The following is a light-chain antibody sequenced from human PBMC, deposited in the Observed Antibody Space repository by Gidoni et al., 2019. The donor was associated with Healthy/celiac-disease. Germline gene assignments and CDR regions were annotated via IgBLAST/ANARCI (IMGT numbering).Light chain of an antibody. J-gene: IGKJ2*01. V-gene: IGKV3-20*01. Sequence: EIVLTQSPGTLSLSPEERATLSCRASQSVSSSYLAWYQQKPGQAPRLLIYAASSRATGIPARFSGSGSGTDFTLTISRLEPEDFAAYYCQQYGSSPYTFGQGTKLEIK. CDR1: QSVSSSY. CDR3: QQYGSSPYT. CDR2: AAS.